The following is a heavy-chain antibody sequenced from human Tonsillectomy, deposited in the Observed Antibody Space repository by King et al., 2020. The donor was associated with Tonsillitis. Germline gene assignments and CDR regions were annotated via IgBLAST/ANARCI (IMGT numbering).Heavy chain of an antibody. CDR2: INPHSGGT. CDR3: AREEVWVATRSLPSDY. CDR1: GYTFTDYY. Sequence: VQLVESGAEVKKPGASVKVSCKASGYTFTDYYVHWVRQAPGQGLEWRGWINPHSGGTNYAQTFQGRVTMNRDTSISTAYLELRGLRSNDTAVFYCAREEVWVATRSLPSDYWGQGTLITVSS. J-gene: IGHJ4*02. V-gene: IGHV1-2*02. D-gene: IGHD3-16*01.